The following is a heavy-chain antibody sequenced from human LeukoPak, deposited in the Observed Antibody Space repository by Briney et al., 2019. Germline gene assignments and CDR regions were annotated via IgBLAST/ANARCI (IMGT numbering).Heavy chain of an antibody. V-gene: IGHV3-7*01. CDR1: GFTFRSHA. Sequence: GGSLRLSCVGSGFTFRSHAMSWVRQAPGKGLEWVANIKQDGSEKYYVDSVKGRFTISRDNAKNSLYLQMNSLRAEDTAVYYCAREGAVRDYYYYGMDVWGQGTTVTVSS. CDR3: AREGAVRDYYYYGMDV. J-gene: IGHJ6*02. CDR2: IKQDGSEK. D-gene: IGHD6-19*01.